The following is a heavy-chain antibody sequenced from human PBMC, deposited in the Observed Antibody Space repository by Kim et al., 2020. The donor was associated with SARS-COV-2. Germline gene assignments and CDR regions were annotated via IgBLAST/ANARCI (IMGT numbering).Heavy chain of an antibody. Sequence: GGSLRLSCAASGFTFSSYSMNWVRQAPGKGLEWVSSISSSSSYIYYADSVKGRFTISRDNAKNSLYLQMNSLRAEDTAVYYCAKDYRPALGFDPWGQGTLVTVSS. J-gene: IGHJ5*02. CDR2: ISSSSSYI. CDR3: AKDYRPALGFDP. CDR1: GFTFSSYS. D-gene: IGHD3-3*02. V-gene: IGHV3-21*01.